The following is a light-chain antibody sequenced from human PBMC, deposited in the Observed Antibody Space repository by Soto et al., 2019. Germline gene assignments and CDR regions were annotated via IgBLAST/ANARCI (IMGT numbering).Light chain of an antibody. J-gene: IGKJ1*01. V-gene: IGKV3-15*01. CDR2: GAS. CDR3: QQYTNWPSWT. Sequence: EKVMTQSPATLSMSPGERATLYCRASQSVNSYLAWYQQKPGQAPRLLIYGASTRATGIPARFSGSGSGTEFTLTISSLQSEDFAVYYCQQYTNWPSWTFGQGTKVEIK. CDR1: QSVNSY.